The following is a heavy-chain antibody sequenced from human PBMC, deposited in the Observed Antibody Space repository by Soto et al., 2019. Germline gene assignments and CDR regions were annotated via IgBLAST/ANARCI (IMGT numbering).Heavy chain of an antibody. Sequence: PSQTLSLTCAISGDSVSSNNAAWNWVRQSPSRGLEWLGRTYYRSRWYNDYAGSVKSRITINPDTSKNQFSLHLNSVTPDDTAIYYCARTATGGSGGGGDYWGQGTLVTVSS. J-gene: IGHJ4*02. CDR1: GDSVSSNNAA. CDR2: TYYRSRWYN. CDR3: ARTATGGSGGGGDY. D-gene: IGHD6-19*01. V-gene: IGHV6-1*01.